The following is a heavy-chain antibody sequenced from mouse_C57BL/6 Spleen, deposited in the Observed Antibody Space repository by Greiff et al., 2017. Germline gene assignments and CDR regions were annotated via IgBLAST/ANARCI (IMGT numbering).Heavy chain of an antibody. D-gene: IGHD2-3*01. J-gene: IGHJ3*01. CDR3: ARDLDGYSAY. CDR2: ISYDGSN. CDR1: GYSITSGYY. Sequence: VQLKESGPGLVKPSQSLSLTCSVTGYSITSGYYWNWIRQFPGNKLEWMGYISYDGSNNYNPSLKNRISITRDTSKNQFVLKLNSVTTEDTATYYCARDLDGYSAYWCQGTLVTVSA. V-gene: IGHV3-6*01.